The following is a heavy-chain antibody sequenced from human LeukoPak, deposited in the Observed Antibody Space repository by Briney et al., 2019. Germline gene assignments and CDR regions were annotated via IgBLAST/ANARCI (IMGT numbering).Heavy chain of an antibody. CDR1: GFTFSSYA. J-gene: IGHJ5*02. V-gene: IGHV3-23*01. D-gene: IGHD3-16*02. CDR2: ISGSGGTT. Sequence: GGSLRLSCAASGFTFSSYAMSWVRQAPGKGLEWVSIISGSGGTTYYADSVQGRFTISRDNSKNTLYLQMNSLRAEDTTVYYCAKQFIVDRNWFDPWGQGTLVTVSS. CDR3: AKQFIVDRNWFDP.